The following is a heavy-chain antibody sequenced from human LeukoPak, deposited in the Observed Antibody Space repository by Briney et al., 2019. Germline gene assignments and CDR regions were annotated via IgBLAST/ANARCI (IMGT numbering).Heavy chain of an antibody. CDR1: GGSISSGGYY. CDR3: AREGYDSSGFFHWFDP. J-gene: IGHJ5*02. D-gene: IGHD3-22*01. CDR2: IYYSGST. Sequence: SQTLSLTCTVSGGSISSGGYYWSWIRQHPGKGLEWIGYIYYSGSTYYNPSLKSRVTISVDTSKNQFSLKLGSVTAADTAVYYCAREGYDSSGFFHWFDPWGQGTLVTVSS. V-gene: IGHV4-31*03.